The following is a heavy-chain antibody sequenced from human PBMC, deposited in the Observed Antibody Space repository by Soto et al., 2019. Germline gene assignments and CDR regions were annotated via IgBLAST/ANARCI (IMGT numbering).Heavy chain of an antibody. Sequence: PGWCLRHSFAAGEFTFSSYAMSWVRQTPGKGLEWVSAISGSGGSTYYADSVKGRFTISRDNSKNTLYLQMNSLRAEDTAVYYCAKDYSYGPFDYWVQGTLVTVSS. CDR3: AKDYSYGPFDY. V-gene: IGHV3-23*01. D-gene: IGHD5-18*01. J-gene: IGHJ4*02. CDR2: ISGSGGST. CDR1: EFTFSSYA.